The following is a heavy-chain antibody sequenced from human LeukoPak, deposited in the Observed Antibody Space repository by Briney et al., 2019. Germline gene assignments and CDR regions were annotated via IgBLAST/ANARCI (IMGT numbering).Heavy chain of an antibody. Sequence: PGRSLRLSCAASGFTFDDYAMHWVRQAPGKGLEWVSGISWNSGSIGYADSVKGRFTISRDNAKNSLYLQMNSLRAEDTALYYCVKDRSESLGEAHQDDAFDIWGQGTMVTVSS. CDR3: VKDRSESLGEAHQDDAFDI. CDR2: ISWNSGSI. CDR1: GFTFDDYA. D-gene: IGHD3-16*01. J-gene: IGHJ3*02. V-gene: IGHV3-9*01.